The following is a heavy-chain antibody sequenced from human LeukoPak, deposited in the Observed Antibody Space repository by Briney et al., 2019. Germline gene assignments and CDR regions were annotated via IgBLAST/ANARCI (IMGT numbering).Heavy chain of an antibody. CDR3: ARDLVGRGDPLLDV. CDR1: GYTFTSYG. Sequence: GASVKVSCKASGYTFTSYGISWVRQAPGQGLEWLGWISAYNGNTNYAQKLQGRVTMTTDTSTSTAYMELRSLRSDDTAVYYCARDLVGRGDPLLDVWGKRTTVILSS. V-gene: IGHV1-18*01. CDR2: ISAYNGNT. D-gene: IGHD4-17*01. J-gene: IGHJ6*04.